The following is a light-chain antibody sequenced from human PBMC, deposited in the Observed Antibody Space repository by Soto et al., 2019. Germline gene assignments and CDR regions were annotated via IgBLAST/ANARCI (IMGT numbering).Light chain of an antibody. CDR3: QKCKVPPFT. J-gene: IGKJ4*01. V-gene: IGKV3-20*01. CDR2: GAS. Sequence: LPGGPRRVVWARGEGGRLSWRASQSVSSSYLAWYQQNPGQAPRLLIYGASSRATGIPDRFSGSWSGTDFTLPISSLQTEDPATHYCQKCKVPPFTFSAGTKVDIK. CDR1: QSVSSSY.